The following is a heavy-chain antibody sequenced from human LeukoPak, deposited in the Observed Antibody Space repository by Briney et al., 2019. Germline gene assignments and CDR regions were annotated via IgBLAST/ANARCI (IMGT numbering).Heavy chain of an antibody. CDR3: AKGPPAWNYEGYFDPPGMDV. J-gene: IGHJ6*02. V-gene: IGHV3-64*01. Sequence: GGSLRLSCAASGFTFSSYAMHWVRQAPGKGLEYVSAISTGGGYTYYANSVKGRFTISRDNSKNTLYLQMGSLRAEDTAVYYCAKGPPAWNYEGYFDPPGMDVWGQGTTVTVSS. CDR2: ISTGGGYT. CDR1: GFTFSSYA. D-gene: IGHD3-9*01.